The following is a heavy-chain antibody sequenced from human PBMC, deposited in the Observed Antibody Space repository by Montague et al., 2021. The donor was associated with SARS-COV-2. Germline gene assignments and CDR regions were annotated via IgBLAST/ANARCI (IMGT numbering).Heavy chain of an antibody. J-gene: IGHJ4*01. Sequence: SETLSLTCSVSGVSVSSSSYYWGWIRQTPGKGLEWIGTVSDSGRTSYNPSLKSRVTISVDTPKNQFSLKLTSVTAADTAVYYCSGSWGWNEERGDYWGQGTLVTVSS. CDR3: SGSWGWNEERGDY. D-gene: IGHD3-16*01. CDR2: VSDSGRT. V-gene: IGHV4-39*07. CDR1: GVSVSSSSYY.